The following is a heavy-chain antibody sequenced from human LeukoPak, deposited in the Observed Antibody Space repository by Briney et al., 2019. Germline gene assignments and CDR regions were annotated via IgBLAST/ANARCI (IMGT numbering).Heavy chain of an antibody. Sequence: RSGGSLRLSCAASEFTFSSYHMNWGRQAPGKGLEWVSFISSSTSYIYYADSVKGRFTISIDNAKNSLYLQMNSLRVEDTAVYYCARGPLGGYNSGWFDPWGQGTLVTVSS. J-gene: IGHJ5*02. CDR2: ISSSTSYI. CDR3: ARGPLGGYNSGWFDP. D-gene: IGHD5-24*01. CDR1: EFTFSSYH. V-gene: IGHV3-21*01.